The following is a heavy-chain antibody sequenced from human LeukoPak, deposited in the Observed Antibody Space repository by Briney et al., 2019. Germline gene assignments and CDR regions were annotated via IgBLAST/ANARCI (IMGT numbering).Heavy chain of an antibody. CDR3: ARVYCSSTSCYDYFDY. D-gene: IGHD2-2*01. J-gene: IGHJ4*02. CDR2: VYSTGST. CDR1: GGSISNNY. Sequence: PSETLSLTCTVSGGSISNNYWTWIRKPPGKGLEWIGYVYSTGSTNYNPSLKSRVTISVDRSKNQFSLKLSSVTAADTAVYYCARVYCSSTSCYDYFDYWGQGTLVTVSS. V-gene: IGHV4-59*12.